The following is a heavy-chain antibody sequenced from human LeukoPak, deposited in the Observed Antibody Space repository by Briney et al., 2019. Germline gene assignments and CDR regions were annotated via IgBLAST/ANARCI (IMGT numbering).Heavy chain of an antibody. V-gene: IGHV3-7*05. CDR3: ARDTGGYSSGWGFGS. Sequence: PGGSLRLSCAASGFPFSTYWMSWVRQAPGKGLQWVANINQDGSDSYYVDSVKGRFTISRDNARNSLYLQMNSLRAEDTALYYCARDTGGYSSGWGFGSWGQGTLVTVST. CDR1: GFPFSTYW. J-gene: IGHJ5*01. CDR2: INQDGSDS. D-gene: IGHD6-19*01.